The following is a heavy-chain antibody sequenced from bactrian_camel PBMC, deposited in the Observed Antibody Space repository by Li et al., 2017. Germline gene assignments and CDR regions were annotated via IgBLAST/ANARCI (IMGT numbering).Heavy chain of an antibody. D-gene: IGHD5*01. CDR2: ISSDGTT. CDR3: AASPATISLWTTWVPY. CDR1: GSNVVALH. V-gene: IGHV3S61*01. Sequence: HVQLVESGGGSVQPGGSLRLSCAASGSNVVALHTAWYRQAPGNDCEEVSSISSDGTTYYADSEKGRFTISHDNAKNTLYLQMNSLKPEDTAMYYCAASPATISLWTTWVPYWGQGTQVTVS. J-gene: IGHJ4*01.